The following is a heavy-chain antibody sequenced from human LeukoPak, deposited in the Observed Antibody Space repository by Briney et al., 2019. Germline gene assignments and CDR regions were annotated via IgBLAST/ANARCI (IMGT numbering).Heavy chain of an antibody. J-gene: IGHJ4*02. CDR3: ARGHSGYPFDY. V-gene: IGHV3-20*04. Sequence: GGSLRLSCAASGFTFSNAWMIWVRLAPGKGLEWVSGINWNGGSTGYADSVKGRFTISRDNAKNSLYLQMNSLRAEDTALYYCARGHSGYPFDYWGQGTLVTVSS. CDR2: INWNGGST. D-gene: IGHD3-22*01. CDR1: GFTFSNAW.